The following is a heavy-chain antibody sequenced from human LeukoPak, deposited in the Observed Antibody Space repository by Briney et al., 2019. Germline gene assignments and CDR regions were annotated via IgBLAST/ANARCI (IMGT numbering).Heavy chain of an antibody. Sequence: ATVTVSCKASGYTFARYYIHWKRQAPAQVLDLMGIINPSGGSTRYAQKFQGRVTMTRDTSTSTVYMELSSLRSDDTAVYYCARGGYYDSSGSFDPWGQGTLVTVSS. J-gene: IGHJ5*02. V-gene: IGHV1-46*01. CDR3: ARGGYYDSSGSFDP. CDR2: INPSGGST. CDR1: GYTFARYY. D-gene: IGHD3-22*01.